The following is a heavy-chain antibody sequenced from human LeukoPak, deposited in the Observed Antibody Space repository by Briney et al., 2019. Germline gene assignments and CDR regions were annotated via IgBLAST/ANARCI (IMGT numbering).Heavy chain of an antibody. Sequence: PGGSLRLSCAASEFTLSNYWMTWVRQAPGKGLEWVASIKQDGSEKYYVDSVKGRFTISRDNAKKSLYLQMNSLRAEDTAVYYCARDKSAGADTGSSFYHWGQGALVTVSS. CDR2: IKQDGSEK. V-gene: IGHV3-7*03. CDR1: EFTLSNYW. D-gene: IGHD3-10*01. CDR3: ARDKSAGADTGSSFYH. J-gene: IGHJ5*02.